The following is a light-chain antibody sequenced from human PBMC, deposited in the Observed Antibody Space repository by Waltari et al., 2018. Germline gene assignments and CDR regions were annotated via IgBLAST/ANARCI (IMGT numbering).Light chain of an antibody. Sequence: QSALTQPASLSGSPGQPITISCTGASDDYSTYVCWYQHHPGKAPPLLIFDVSKRPPGVSNRFSGSKSGSTASLTISGLQAEDEADYFCSVKRGNSFVVFGGGTKLTVL. CDR3: SVKRGNSFVV. J-gene: IGLJ2*01. CDR2: DVS. CDR1: SDDYSTY. V-gene: IGLV2-14*03.